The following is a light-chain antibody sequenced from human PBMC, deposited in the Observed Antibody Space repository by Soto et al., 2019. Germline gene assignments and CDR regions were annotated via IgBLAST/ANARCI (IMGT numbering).Light chain of an antibody. CDR2: EVS. CDR3: SSYTISSTWV. V-gene: IGLV2-14*01. Sequence: QSALTQPASVSGSPGQSITISCTGTSSDVGGYKYVSWYQQHPDKAPKLMLYEVSNRPSGVSNRFSGSKSGNTASLTISGLQAEDEADYYCSSYTISSTWVFGGGTKLTVL. J-gene: IGLJ3*02. CDR1: SSDVGGYKY.